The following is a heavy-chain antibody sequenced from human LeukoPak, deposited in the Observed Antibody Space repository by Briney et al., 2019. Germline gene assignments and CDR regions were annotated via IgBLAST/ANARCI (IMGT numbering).Heavy chain of an antibody. D-gene: IGHD2/OR15-2a*01. CDR3: ARGLSYFDY. CDR2: ISSSGGYT. Sequence: GGSLRLSCAASGFTFSTYAMSWVRQAPGKGLEWVSAISSSGGYTYYADSVKGRFTISRDNSKNALYLQMNSLRAEDTAVYYCARGLSYFDYWGQGTLVTVSS. CDR1: GFTFSTYA. V-gene: IGHV3-23*01. J-gene: IGHJ4*02.